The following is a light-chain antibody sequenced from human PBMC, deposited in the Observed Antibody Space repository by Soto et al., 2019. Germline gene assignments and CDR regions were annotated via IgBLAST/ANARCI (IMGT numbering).Light chain of an antibody. CDR3: AAWDDSLSGYV. Sequence: QSVLTQPPSASGTPGQRVTISCSGSISNIGSNYVYWYQHLPGTAPKLLIYRNNQRPSGVTDRCSGSKSGTSASLAISGLRSEDEADYYCAAWDDSLSGYVFGTGTKLTVL. CDR2: RNN. J-gene: IGLJ1*01. V-gene: IGLV1-47*01. CDR1: ISNIGSNY.